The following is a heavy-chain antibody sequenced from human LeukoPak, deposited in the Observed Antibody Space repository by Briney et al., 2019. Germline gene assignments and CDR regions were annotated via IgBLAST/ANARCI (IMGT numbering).Heavy chain of an antibody. CDR2: ISGSGDYT. CDR3: ARDKEAYSSGWEASYYFDY. V-gene: IGHV3-21*01. Sequence: GGTLRLSCAASGFTFSSHGMSWVRQAPGKGLEWVSTISGSGDYTYYADSVKGRFTISRDNAKNSLYLQMNSLRAEDTAVYYCARDKEAYSSGWEASYYFDYWGQGTLVTVSS. J-gene: IGHJ4*02. D-gene: IGHD6-19*01. CDR1: GFTFSSHG.